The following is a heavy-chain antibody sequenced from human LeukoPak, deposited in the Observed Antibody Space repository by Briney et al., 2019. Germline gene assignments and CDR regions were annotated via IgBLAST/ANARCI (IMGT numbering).Heavy chain of an antibody. Sequence: GASVKVSCKASGYTFTSYGISWVRQAPGQGLEWMGWISAYNGNTNYAQKLQGRVTMTTDTSTSTAYMELRSLRSDDTAVYYCARRVRYSSSWFKGYYYYMDVWGKGTTVTVSS. D-gene: IGHD6-13*01. CDR3: ARRVRYSSSWFKGYYYYMDV. J-gene: IGHJ6*03. V-gene: IGHV1-18*01. CDR1: GYTFTSYG. CDR2: ISAYNGNT.